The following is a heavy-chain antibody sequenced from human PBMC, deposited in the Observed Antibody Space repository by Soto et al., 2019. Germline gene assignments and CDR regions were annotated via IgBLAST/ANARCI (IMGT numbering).Heavy chain of an antibody. D-gene: IGHD4-4*01. CDR1: GGSISSGGYY. CDR3: ARCATVGYFDY. J-gene: IGHJ4*02. V-gene: IGHV4-31*03. Sequence: QVQLQESGPGLVKPSQTLSLTCTVSGGSISSGGYYWSWIRQHPGKGLEWIGYIYYSGSTYYNPSLKSRVTISVDTSKNQFSLKMSSVAAADTAVYYCARCATVGYFDYWGQGTLVTVSS. CDR2: IYYSGST.